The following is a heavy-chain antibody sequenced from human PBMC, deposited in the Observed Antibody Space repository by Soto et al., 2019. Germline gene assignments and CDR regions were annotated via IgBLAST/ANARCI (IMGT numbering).Heavy chain of an antibody. V-gene: IGHV1-69*13. CDR1: GGTFSSYA. D-gene: IGHD3-3*01. Sequence: SVKVSCKASGGTFSSYAISWVRQAPGQGLEWMGGIIPIFGTANYAQKFQGRVTITADESTSTAYMELSSLRSEDTAVYYCARGRRDFWGGYYRLGGMDVWGQGTTVTVS. CDR2: IIPIFGTA. J-gene: IGHJ6*02. CDR3: ARGRRDFWGGYYRLGGMDV.